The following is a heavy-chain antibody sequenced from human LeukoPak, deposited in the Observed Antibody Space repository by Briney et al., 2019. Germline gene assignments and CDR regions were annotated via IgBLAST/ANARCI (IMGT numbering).Heavy chain of an antibody. Sequence: GGSLRLSCAASGFTFSSSAMTWVRQAPGKGLEWVSVISGSGGSTYYADSVKGRFTISRDNSKNTLFLQLHNLRVEDTALYYCARDLHYYVAMDVWGQGTTVTVSS. D-gene: IGHD3-10*02. V-gene: IGHV3-23*01. CDR1: GFTFSSSA. CDR2: ISGSGGST. CDR3: ARDLHYYVAMDV. J-gene: IGHJ6*02.